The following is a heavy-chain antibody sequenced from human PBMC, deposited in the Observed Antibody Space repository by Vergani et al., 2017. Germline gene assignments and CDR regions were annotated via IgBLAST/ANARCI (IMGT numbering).Heavy chain of an antibody. Sequence: QVQLVQSGAAVKKPGYSVKVSCKASGGTFSSYAISWVRQAPGQGLESMGESIPIFGTANYAKTFQGRVMITADESTSTPYMELSSLKSENTAVYYCARASSGGQLGHNYYYYFYMDVWGKGTTVTVSS. D-gene: IGHD6-6*01. J-gene: IGHJ6*03. V-gene: IGHV1-69*01. CDR1: GGTFSSYA. CDR2: SIPIFGTA. CDR3: ARASSGGQLGHNYYYYFYMDV.